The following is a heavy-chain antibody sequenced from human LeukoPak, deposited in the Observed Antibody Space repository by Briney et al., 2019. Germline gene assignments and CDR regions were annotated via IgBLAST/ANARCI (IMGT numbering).Heavy chain of an antibody. CDR1: GVSISSYY. J-gene: IGHJ4*02. CDR2: IYYSGST. Sequence: SETLSLTCTVSGVSISSYYWSWIRQPPGKGLEWIGYIYYSGSTNYNPSLKSRVTISVDTSKNQFSLKLSSVTAADTAVYYCARDRGRGGVLDYWGQGTLVTVSS. V-gene: IGHV4-59*12. CDR3: ARDRGRGGVLDY. D-gene: IGHD5-24*01.